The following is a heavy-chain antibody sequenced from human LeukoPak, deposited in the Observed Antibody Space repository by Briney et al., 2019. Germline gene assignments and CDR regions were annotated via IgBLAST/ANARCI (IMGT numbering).Heavy chain of an antibody. V-gene: IGHV1-2*02. J-gene: IGHJ4*02. CDR1: GYTFTDYY. CDR3: ARDYGDYFDY. Sequence: ASVKVSCKASGYTFTDYYIHWVRQAPGQGLEWMGWINPKSGNTYYTDNFQGRVTVTRESSISTIFMELSGLRSDDTAVYYCARDYGDYFDYWGQGTLVTVSS. D-gene: IGHD4-17*01. CDR2: INPKSGNT.